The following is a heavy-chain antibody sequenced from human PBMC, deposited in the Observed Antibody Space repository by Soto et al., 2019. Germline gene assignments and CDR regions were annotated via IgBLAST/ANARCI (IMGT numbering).Heavy chain of an antibody. J-gene: IGHJ4*02. CDR3: AKAGFWSGYYSLVDY. V-gene: IGHV3-9*01. CDR1: GFTFSSYA. Sequence: GGSLRLSCAASGFTFSSYAMHWVRQAPGKGLEYVSAISWNSGSIGYADSVKGRFTISRDNAKNSLYLQMNSLRAEDTALYYCAKAGFWSGYYSLVDYWGQGTLVTVSS. CDR2: ISWNSGSI. D-gene: IGHD3-3*01.